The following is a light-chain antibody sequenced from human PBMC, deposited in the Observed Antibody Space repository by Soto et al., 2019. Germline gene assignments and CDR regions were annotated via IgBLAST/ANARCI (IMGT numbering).Light chain of an antibody. CDR1: QSVSSSF. CDR2: RAS. V-gene: IGKV3-20*01. J-gene: IGKJ4*01. Sequence: EIVLTQSPDTLSLSPGERATLSCRASQSVSSSFLAWYHQKPGQAPRLLIYRASSRATGIPDRFTGSGSGTDFSLNISRLEPEDFAVYYCQQYESSTLTFGGGTTVEIK. CDR3: QQYESSTLT.